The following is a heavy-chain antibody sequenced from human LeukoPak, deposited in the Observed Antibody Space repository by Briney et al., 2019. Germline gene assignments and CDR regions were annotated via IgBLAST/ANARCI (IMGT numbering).Heavy chain of an antibody. D-gene: IGHD6-25*01. Sequence: SVKVSCKASGGTFSDYALSWVRLAPGQGLEWMGGIVPIFDSPTYGQNFQDRVSMTIDESTATAYLELRSLRSDDTAIYYCARQVVAAGFDDWGQGTLVTVSS. CDR1: GGTFSDYA. V-gene: IGHV1-69*05. CDR3: ARQVVAAGFDD. CDR2: IVPIFDSP. J-gene: IGHJ4*02.